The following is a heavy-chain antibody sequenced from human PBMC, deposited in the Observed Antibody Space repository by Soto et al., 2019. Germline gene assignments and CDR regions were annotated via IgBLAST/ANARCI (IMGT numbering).Heavy chain of an antibody. Sequence: PGGSLRLSCAASGFTFIRYGMHWVRQAPGRGLEWVAVIWYDGSNKYYADSVKGRFTISRDNSKNTLYLQMNSLRAEDTAVYYCAKEHSSGYPPSRNFDYWGQGTLVTVSS. D-gene: IGHD3-22*01. J-gene: IGHJ4*02. V-gene: IGHV3-33*06. CDR3: AKEHSSGYPPSRNFDY. CDR1: GFTFIRYG. CDR2: IWYDGSNK.